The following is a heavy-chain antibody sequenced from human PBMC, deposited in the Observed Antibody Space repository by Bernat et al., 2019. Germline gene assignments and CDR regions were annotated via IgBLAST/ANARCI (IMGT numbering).Heavy chain of an antibody. V-gene: IGHV4-4*07. CDR1: GGSISSYY. D-gene: IGHD2-15*01. J-gene: IGHJ4*02. CDR3: AREGYCSGGSCYDPPYFDY. CDR2: IYTSGST. Sequence: QMQLQESGPGLVKPSETLSLTCTVSGGSISSYYWSWIRQPAGKGLEWIGRIYTSGSTNYNPSLKSRVTISVDTSKNQFSLKLSSVTAADMAVYYCAREGYCSGGSCYDPPYFDYWGQGTLVTVSS.